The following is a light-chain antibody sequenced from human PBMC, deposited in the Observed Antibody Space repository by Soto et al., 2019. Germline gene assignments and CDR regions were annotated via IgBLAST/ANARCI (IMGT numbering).Light chain of an antibody. Sequence: EVVLTQSPGTLSLSPGERATLSCRAIQSVSISYLAWYQQKPGQAPRLLIYDASNRATGIPARFSGSGSGTDFTLTISSLEPEDFAVYYCQQRSNWPPITFGQGTRLEIK. CDR2: DAS. J-gene: IGKJ5*01. CDR3: QQRSNWPPIT. CDR1: QSVSISY. V-gene: IGKV3-11*01.